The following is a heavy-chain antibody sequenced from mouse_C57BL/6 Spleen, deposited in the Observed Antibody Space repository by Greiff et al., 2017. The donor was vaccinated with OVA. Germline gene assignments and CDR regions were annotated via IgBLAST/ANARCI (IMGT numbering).Heavy chain of an antibody. CDR3: ARSSSGPAWFAY. J-gene: IGHJ3*01. D-gene: IGHD3-2*02. Sequence: EVKLVESGAELVKPGASVKLSCTASGFNIKDYYMHWVKQRTEQGLEWIGRIDPEDGETKYAPKFQGQATITADTSSNTAYLQLSSLTSEDTAVYYCARSSSGPAWFAYWGQGTLVTVSA. V-gene: IGHV14-2*01. CDR2: IDPEDGET. CDR1: GFNIKDYY.